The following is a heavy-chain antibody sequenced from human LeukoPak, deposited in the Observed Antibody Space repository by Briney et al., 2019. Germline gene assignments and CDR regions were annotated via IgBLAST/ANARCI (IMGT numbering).Heavy chain of an antibody. CDR3: ARGMGNYDILTGYYPYYYFDY. J-gene: IGHJ4*02. Sequence: ASVKVSCKASGYTFTGYYIHWVRQAPGQGLEWMGWINPNSGGTNYAQKFQGRVTMTRDTSISTAYMELSRLRSDDTAVYYCARGMGNYDILTGYYPYYYFDYWGQGTLVTVSS. D-gene: IGHD3-9*01. V-gene: IGHV1-2*02. CDR1: GYTFTGYY. CDR2: INPNSGGT.